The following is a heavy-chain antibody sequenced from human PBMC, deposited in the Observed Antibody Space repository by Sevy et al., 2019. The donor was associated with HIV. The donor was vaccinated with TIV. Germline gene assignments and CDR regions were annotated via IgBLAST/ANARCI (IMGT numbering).Heavy chain of an antibody. CDR3: AHSPQAAPWPGYYFDY. CDR1: GFSLSTSGVG. Sequence: SGPTLVKPTQTLTLTCTFSGFSLSTSGVGVGWIRQPPGKALEWLALIYWDDDKRYSPSLKSRLTITKDTSKNQVVLTMTNLDPVDTATYYCAHSPQAAPWPGYYFDYWGQGTLVTVSS. V-gene: IGHV2-5*02. CDR2: IYWDDDK. D-gene: IGHD6-13*01. J-gene: IGHJ4*02.